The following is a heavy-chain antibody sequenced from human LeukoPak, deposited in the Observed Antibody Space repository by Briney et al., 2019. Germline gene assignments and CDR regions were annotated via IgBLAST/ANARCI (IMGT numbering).Heavy chain of an antibody. J-gene: IGHJ5*02. CDR2: ISSYNGNT. CDR1: GYTFPSYG. V-gene: IGHV1-18*01. CDR3: ARTSASGWYSWFDP. Sequence: GPVKVSSKASGYTFPSYGISWVRQAPGQGLAWMGWISSYNGNTNYAQKLQGRVTMTTDTSTSTAYMQLRSLRSDDTAVYYCARTSASGWYSWFDPWGQGTLVTVSS. D-gene: IGHD6-19*01.